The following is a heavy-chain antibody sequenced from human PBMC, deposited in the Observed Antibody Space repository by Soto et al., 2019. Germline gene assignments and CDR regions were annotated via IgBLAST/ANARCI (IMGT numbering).Heavy chain of an antibody. J-gene: IGHJ4*02. D-gene: IGHD3-10*01. CDR1: GDSISSSNYF. CDR3: ARRYGWLYFDY. Sequence: AETLSLTCTVSGDSISSSNYFWGWIRQPPGKGLEWIGTIFYSGSTYYNPSLKSRVTISVDTSKNQFSLKLTSVTAADTALYYCARRYGWLYFDYWGQGSLVTVSS. V-gene: IGHV4-39*01. CDR2: IFYSGST.